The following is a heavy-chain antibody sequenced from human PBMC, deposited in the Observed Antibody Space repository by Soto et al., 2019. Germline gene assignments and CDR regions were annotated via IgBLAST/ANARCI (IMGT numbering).Heavy chain of an antibody. CDR3: ARDSSGYYWFDP. Sequence: SETLSLTCAVSGFSISSGYFWGWIRQPPGKGPEWLGSIYHSGTTYYNPSVKGRVTISVDTSKNQFSLKMSSVTAADTAVYYCARDSSGYYWFDPWGRGTLVTSPQ. D-gene: IGHD3-22*01. CDR1: GFSISSGYF. V-gene: IGHV4-38-2*02. CDR2: IYHSGTT. J-gene: IGHJ5*02.